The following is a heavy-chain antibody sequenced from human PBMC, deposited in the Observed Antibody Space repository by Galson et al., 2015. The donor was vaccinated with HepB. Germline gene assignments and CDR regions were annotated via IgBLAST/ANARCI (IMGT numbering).Heavy chain of an antibody. J-gene: IGHJ5*02. Sequence: WMSWVRQAPGKGLEWVANIKQDGSEKYYVDSVKGRFAISRDNAKNSLYLQMNSLRAEDTAVYYCARGKEPWGQGTLVTVSS. CDR3: ARGKEP. V-gene: IGHV3-7*03. CDR2: IKQDGSEK. CDR1: W.